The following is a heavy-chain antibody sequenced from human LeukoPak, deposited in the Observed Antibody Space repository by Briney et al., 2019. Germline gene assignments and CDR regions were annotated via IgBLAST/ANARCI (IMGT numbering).Heavy chain of an antibody. J-gene: IGHJ6*03. CDR3: ARDLSNYYYYYMDV. Sequence: GGSLRLSCVASGFTFSSYEMNWVRQAPGKGLEWLSYIGSSDSTTHYADSVKGRFTISRDNAKNSLYLQMNSLRAEDTAVYYCARDLSNYYYYYMDVWGKGTTVTVSS. CDR2: IGSSDSTT. CDR1: GFTFSSYE. D-gene: IGHD2/OR15-2a*01. V-gene: IGHV3-48*03.